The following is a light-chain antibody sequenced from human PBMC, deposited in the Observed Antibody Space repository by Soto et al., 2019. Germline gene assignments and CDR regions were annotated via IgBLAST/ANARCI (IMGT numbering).Light chain of an antibody. CDR2: DVS. V-gene: IGLV2-11*01. CDR1: TIGAHSF. Sequence: QSALTHPRSLSGSPGQSVTISCTGPTIGAHSFVSWYQDRPDKVPKLLIYDVSQRPSGIPDRFSGSRSANTASLTISGLQADDAAAYYCCSYTGNKVFVFGTGTKLTVL. J-gene: IGLJ1*01. CDR3: CSYTGNKVFV.